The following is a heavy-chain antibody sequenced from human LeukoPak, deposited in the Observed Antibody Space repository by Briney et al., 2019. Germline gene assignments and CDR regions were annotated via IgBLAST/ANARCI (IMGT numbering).Heavy chain of an antibody. CDR1: GFTFSNFE. CDR3: ARRHSYVLEP. V-gene: IGHV3-48*03. J-gene: IGHJ5*02. D-gene: IGHD3-16*01. Sequence: GGSLRLSCAASGFTFSNFEMNWVRQAPGKGLEWVSYISSSGSTIYYADSVKGRFTISRDNAKNSLYLQMDSLRVEDTAVYYCARRHSYVLEPWGQGTLVTVSS. CDR2: ISSSGSTI.